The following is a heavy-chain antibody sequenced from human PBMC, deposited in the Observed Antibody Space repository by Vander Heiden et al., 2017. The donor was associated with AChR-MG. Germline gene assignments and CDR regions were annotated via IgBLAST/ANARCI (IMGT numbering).Heavy chain of an antibody. CDR2: ISYDGSNK. J-gene: IGHJ4*02. V-gene: IGHV3-30*18. Sequence: GVTFTSDRLHWVRQAPGKGPEWVAVISYDGSNKYYADSVKGRFTVSRDNSKNTLYLQMNSLRAEDTAVYYCAKDYCSSTSCYERGGFDYWGQGTLVTVSS. CDR1: GVTFTSDR. CDR3: AKDYCSSTSCYERGGFDY. D-gene: IGHD2-2*01.